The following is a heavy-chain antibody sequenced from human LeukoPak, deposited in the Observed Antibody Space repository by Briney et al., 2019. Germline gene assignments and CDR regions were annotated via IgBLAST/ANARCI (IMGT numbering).Heavy chain of an antibody. V-gene: IGHV1-69*13. CDR3: ATGREWELLSEVY. CDR1: GGTFSSYA. D-gene: IGHD1-26*01. J-gene: IGHJ4*02. Sequence: SVKVSCKASGGTFSSYAISWVRQALGQGLEWMGGIIPIFGTANYAQKFQGRVTITADESTSTAYMELSSLRSEDTAVYYCATGREWELLSEVYWGQGTLVTVSS. CDR2: IIPIFGTA.